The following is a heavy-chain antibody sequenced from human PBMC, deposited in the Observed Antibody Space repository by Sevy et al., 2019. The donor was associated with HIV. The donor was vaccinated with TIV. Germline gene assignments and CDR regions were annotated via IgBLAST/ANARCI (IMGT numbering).Heavy chain of an antibody. V-gene: IGHV3-23*01. J-gene: IGHJ3*02. CDR2: ISGSGGST. CDR1: GFTFSSYA. Sequence: GGSLRLSCAASGFTFSSYAMSWVRQAPGKGLEWVSAISGSGGSTYYADSVKGRFTISRDNSKNTLYLQMNSLRAEDMAVYYCAKFPTTYYYDSSGPDHDAFDIWGQGTMVTVSS. CDR3: AKFPTTYYYDSSGPDHDAFDI. D-gene: IGHD3-22*01.